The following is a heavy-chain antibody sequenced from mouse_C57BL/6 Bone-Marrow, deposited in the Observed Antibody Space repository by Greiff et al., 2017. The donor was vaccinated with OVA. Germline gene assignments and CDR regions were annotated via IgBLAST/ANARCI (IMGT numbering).Heavy chain of an antibody. V-gene: IGHV7-1*01. CDR1: GFTFSDFY. D-gene: IGHD1-1*01. CDR2: SRNKANDYTT. J-gene: IGHJ1*03. Sequence: EVQVVESGGGLVQSGRSLRLSCATSGFTFSDFYMEWVRQAPGKGLEWIAASRNKANDYTTEYSASVKGRFIVSRDTSQSILYLQMNALRAEDTAIYYCARVHYYGSTYWYFDVWGTGTTVTVSS. CDR3: ARVHYYGSTYWYFDV.